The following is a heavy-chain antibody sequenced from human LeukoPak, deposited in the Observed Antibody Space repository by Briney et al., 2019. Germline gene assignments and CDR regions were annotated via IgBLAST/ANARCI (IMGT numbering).Heavy chain of an antibody. CDR2: IYTSGST. Sequence: SETLSLTCTVSGGSISSGSCYWSWIRQPAGKGLEWIGRIYTSGSTNYNPSLKSRVTISVDTSKNQFSLKLSSVTAADTAVYYCARDSGGAEAFDIWGQGTMVTVSS. V-gene: IGHV4-61*02. CDR3: ARDSGGAEAFDI. D-gene: IGHD3-10*01. CDR1: GGSISSGSCY. J-gene: IGHJ3*02.